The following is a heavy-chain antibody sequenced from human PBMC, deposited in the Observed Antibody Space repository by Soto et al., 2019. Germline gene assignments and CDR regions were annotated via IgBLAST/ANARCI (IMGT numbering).Heavy chain of an antibody. CDR3: ARGGEGLRFLEWLLYLDY. J-gene: IGHJ4*02. CDR2: ISAYNGNT. D-gene: IGHD3-3*01. CDR1: GYTFTSYA. Sequence: GASVKVSCKASGYTFTSYAMHWVRQAPGQGLERMGWISAYNGNTNYAQKLQGRVTMTTDTSTSTAYMELRSLRSDDTAVYYCARGGEGLRFLEWLLYLDYWGQGTLVTVSS. V-gene: IGHV1-18*01.